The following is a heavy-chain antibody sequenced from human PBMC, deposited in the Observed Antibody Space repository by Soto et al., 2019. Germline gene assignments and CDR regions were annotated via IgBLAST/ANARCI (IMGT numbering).Heavy chain of an antibody. CDR3: AAGYASGYRAFDY. CDR2: VNPIVSMS. Sequence: QVQLVQSGAEVRKPGSSVKVSCKASGDTFSFYTINWVRQAPGLGLEWMGRVNPIVSMSNYAQKFQGRVTITADKSTNTTNMELSSLRSEDTAIYYCAAGYASGYRAFDYWGQGALVTVSS. D-gene: IGHD3-16*01. V-gene: IGHV1-69*02. J-gene: IGHJ4*02. CDR1: GDTFSFYT.